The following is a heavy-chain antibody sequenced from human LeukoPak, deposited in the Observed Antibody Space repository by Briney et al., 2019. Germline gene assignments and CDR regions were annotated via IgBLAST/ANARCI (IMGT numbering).Heavy chain of an antibody. CDR2: INPSGGST. V-gene: IGHV1-46*01. CDR1: GYTFTSYY. J-gene: IGHJ4*02. Sequence: ASVKVSCKASGYTFTSYYMHWVRQAPGQGLEWMGIINPSGGSTSYAQKFQGRVTMTRDTSTSTVYMELSSLRSEDTAVYYCARDQSSGYYYDYWGQGTLVTASS. CDR3: ARDQSSGYYYDY. D-gene: IGHD3-22*01.